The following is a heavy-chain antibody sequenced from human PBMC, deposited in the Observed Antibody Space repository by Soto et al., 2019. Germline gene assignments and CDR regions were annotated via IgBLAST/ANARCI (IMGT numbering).Heavy chain of an antibody. J-gene: IGHJ6*02. CDR2: NNPDKGNT. Sequence: VKVSCKSSGYTFTTYGLHCSRQAPGQNYEWVGWNNPDKGNTKDSLKVQGRVTMTRHTSARTVYMEVGSLISEDTAVYYCARDSGILALYAMDVWGQGTTVTVSS. V-gene: IGHV1-3*01. D-gene: IGHD3-9*01. CDR3: ARDSGILALYAMDV. CDR1: GYTFTTYG.